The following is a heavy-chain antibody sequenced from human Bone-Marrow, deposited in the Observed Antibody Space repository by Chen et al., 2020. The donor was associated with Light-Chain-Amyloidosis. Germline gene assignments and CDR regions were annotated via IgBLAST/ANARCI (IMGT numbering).Heavy chain of an antibody. Sequence: QVQLVQSGAEVKKPGASVKVSCTASGYTFTGYYMHWVRQAPGQGLEWMGWINPNSGGTNYAQKFQGWVTMTRDTSISTAYMKLSRLRSDDTAVYYCARGEVTTSFYYYGMDVWGQGTTVTVSS. CDR1: GYTFTGYY. V-gene: IGHV1-2*04. CDR2: INPNSGGT. J-gene: IGHJ6*02. CDR3: ARGEVTTSFYYYGMDV. D-gene: IGHD4-17*01.